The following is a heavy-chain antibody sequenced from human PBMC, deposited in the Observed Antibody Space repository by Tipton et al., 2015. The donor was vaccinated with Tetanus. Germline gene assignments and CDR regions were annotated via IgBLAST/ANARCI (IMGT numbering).Heavy chain of an antibody. Sequence: LVKPTQTLTLTCTFSGFTLGSTGVTVGWIRQPPGKALEWLALIYWNDDKIYSPSLKSRLTVSKDTSKSQVFLTMTNMDPVDPAPYYCARGVAPAGVPHDYWGQGTLVIVSS. J-gene: IGHJ4*02. CDR1: GFTLGSTGVT. D-gene: IGHD6-13*01. CDR2: IYWNDDK. V-gene: IGHV2-5*01. CDR3: ARGVAPAGVPHDY.